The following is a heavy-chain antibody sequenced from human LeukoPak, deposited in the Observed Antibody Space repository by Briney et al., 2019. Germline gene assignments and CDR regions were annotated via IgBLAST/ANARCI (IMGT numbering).Heavy chain of an antibody. CDR3: ARQDTTMVSYYYGMDV. CDR1: GFTFSDYY. Sequence: GGSLRLSCATSGFTFSDYYTSWIRQAPGKGLEWVSYISSSGSTIYYADSVKGRFTISRDNVKNSLYLQMNSLRAEDTAVYYCARQDTTMVSYYYGMDVWGQGTTVTVSS. D-gene: IGHD5-18*01. J-gene: IGHJ6*02. CDR2: ISSSGSTI. V-gene: IGHV3-11*01.